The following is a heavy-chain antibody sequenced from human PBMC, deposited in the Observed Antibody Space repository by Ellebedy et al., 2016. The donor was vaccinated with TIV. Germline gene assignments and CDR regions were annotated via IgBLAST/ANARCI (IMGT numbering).Heavy chain of an antibody. V-gene: IGHV4-59*12. CDR2: IHSSGST. Sequence: SETLSLTXTVSGGSINNYYWNWIRQPPGRGLEWIGYIHSSGSTYYNPSLKSRVTISVDRSKNQFSLKLSSVTAADTAVYYCARDLTAGFDPWGQGTLVTVSS. J-gene: IGHJ5*02. CDR1: GGSINNYY. CDR3: ARDLTAGFDP.